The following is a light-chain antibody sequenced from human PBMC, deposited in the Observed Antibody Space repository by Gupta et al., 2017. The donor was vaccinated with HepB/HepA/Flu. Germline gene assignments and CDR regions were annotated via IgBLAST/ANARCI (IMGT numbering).Light chain of an antibody. CDR3: QVWDSGSAHVV. Sequence: SYVLTQPPSVSVAPGKTATITCGGNNIGSKSVHWYQQKPGQAPVLVIYYTSDRPSGIPERFSGSNSGNTATLTISRVEAGDEADYYCQVWDSGSAHVVLGGGTKLTVL. CDR2: YTS. J-gene: IGLJ2*01. CDR1: NIGSKS. V-gene: IGLV3-21*04.